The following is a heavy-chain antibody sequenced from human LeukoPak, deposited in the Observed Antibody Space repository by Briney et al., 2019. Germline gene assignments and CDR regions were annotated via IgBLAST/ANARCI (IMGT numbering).Heavy chain of an antibody. D-gene: IGHD3-16*01. Sequence: GGSLRLSCAASGFTFRTSWMHWVRQTPGKGLEWVSRINEDGRIVTSADSVKGRFTISRDNAKNTLSLQMNRLRAEDSAVYYCLRGFGIGLWGRGTLVAVSS. CDR3: LRGFGIGL. CDR2: INEDGRIV. CDR1: GFTFRTSW. V-gene: IGHV3-74*01. J-gene: IGHJ5*02.